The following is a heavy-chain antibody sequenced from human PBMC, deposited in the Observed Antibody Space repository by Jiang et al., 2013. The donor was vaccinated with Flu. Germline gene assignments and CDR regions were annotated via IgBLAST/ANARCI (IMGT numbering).Heavy chain of an antibody. Sequence: GYTFTSYAMNWVRQAPGQGLEWMGWINTNTGNPTYAQGFTGRFVFSLDTSVSTAYLQISSLKAEDTAVYYCARGGCGGDCPPGHHAEYFQHWGQGTLVTVSS. D-gene: IGHD2-21*01. V-gene: IGHV7-4-1*02. CDR3: ARGGCGGDCPPGHHAEYFQH. CDR2: INTNTGNP. CDR1: GYTFTSYA. J-gene: IGHJ1*01.